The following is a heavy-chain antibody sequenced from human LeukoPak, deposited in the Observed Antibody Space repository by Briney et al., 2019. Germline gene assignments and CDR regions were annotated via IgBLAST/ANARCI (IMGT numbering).Heavy chain of an antibody. CDR1: GFTFSSYA. V-gene: IGHV3-23*01. J-gene: IGHJ4*02. D-gene: IGHD3-16*01. Sequence: GGSLRLSCAASGFTFSSYAMSWVRQAPGKGLKWVSSISGGGGTTYYADSVKGRFTISRDNSKNTLSLQMNSLRADDTAVYYCASGGGGMVIGDYWGQGTLVTVSS. CDR2: ISGGGGTT. CDR3: ASGGGGMVIGDY.